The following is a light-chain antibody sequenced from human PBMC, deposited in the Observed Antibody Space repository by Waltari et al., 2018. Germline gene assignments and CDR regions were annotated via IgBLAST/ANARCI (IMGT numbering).Light chain of an antibody. V-gene: IGKV1-33*01. Sequence: DIQMTQSPSSLSASVGDRVTITCQASQDISNYLTWYQQKPGKAPKLLIYDASNLETGVPSRFSGSGSGTDFSFTISSMQPEDIATYYCHQYENLPPTFGQGTKLDIK. CDR1: QDISNY. CDR2: DAS. J-gene: IGKJ2*01. CDR3: HQYENLPPT.